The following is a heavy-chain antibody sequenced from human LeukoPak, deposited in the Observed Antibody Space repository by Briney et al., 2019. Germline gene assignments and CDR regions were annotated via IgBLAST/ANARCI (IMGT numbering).Heavy chain of an antibody. CDR1: GGSISSGGYS. J-gene: IGHJ2*01. CDR3: ARRVHWSSSSSFPGRHWYFDL. D-gene: IGHD6-6*01. CDR2: IYYSGST. V-gene: IGHV4-30-4*07. Sequence: PSQTLSLTCAVSGGSISSGGYSWSWIRQPPGKGLEWIGYIYYSGSTYYNPSLKSRVTISVDTSKNQFSLKLSSVTAADTAVYYCARRVHWSSSSSFPGRHWYFDLWGRGTLVTVSS.